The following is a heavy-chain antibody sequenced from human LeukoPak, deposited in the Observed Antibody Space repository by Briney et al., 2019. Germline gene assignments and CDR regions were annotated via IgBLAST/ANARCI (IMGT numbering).Heavy chain of an antibody. D-gene: IGHD3-10*01. J-gene: IGHJ4*02. CDR3: ASGAMVVDY. CDR2: IYSSGNT. CDR1: GASISRSNYY. V-gene: IGHV4-39*01. Sequence: NPSGTLSLTCAVSGASISRSNYYSGWVRPSPGKGLEWIGNIYSSGNTYYNASLKSRPTMYIDTSKHQFSLQLSPVTAADTAMYYCASGAMVVDYWGQGTLVTVSS.